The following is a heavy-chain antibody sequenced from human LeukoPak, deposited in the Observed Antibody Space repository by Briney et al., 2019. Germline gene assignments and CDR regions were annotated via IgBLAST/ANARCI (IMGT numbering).Heavy chain of an antibody. D-gene: IGHD3-22*01. CDR3: ARSLTYYYDSSGYYPPRY. CDR1: GYTFTGYY. J-gene: IGHJ4*02. V-gene: IGHV1-2*06. CDR2: INPNSGGP. Sequence: GASVKDSRKASGYTFTGYYMHWVRQAPGQGLEWMGRINPNSGGPNYAQKFQGRVTMTRDTSISTAYMELSRLRSDDTAVYYCARSLTYYYDSSGYYPPRYWGQGTLVTVSS.